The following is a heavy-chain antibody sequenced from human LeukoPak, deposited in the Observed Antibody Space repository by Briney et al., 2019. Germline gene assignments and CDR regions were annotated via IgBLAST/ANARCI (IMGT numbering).Heavy chain of an antibody. J-gene: IGHJ4*02. Sequence: SETLSLTCAVSGGSTSSGGYSWSWIRQPPGKGLEWIGYIYHSGSTYYNPSLKSRVTISVDRSKNQFSLKLSSVTAADTAVYYCARGGPPFDYWGQGTLVTVSS. CDR2: IYHSGST. V-gene: IGHV4-30-2*01. CDR1: GGSTSSGGYS. CDR3: ARGGPPFDY. D-gene: IGHD6-25*01.